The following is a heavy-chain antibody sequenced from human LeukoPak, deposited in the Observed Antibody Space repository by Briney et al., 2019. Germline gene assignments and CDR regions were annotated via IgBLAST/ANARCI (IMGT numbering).Heavy chain of an antibody. V-gene: IGHV4-59*01. Sequence: PSETLSLTCSVSGGSIRHSYWTWIRQTPEKGLGWIGYVYDNGNSNSRSSLRSRVSMSVDTSKNEFSLKLGSVTAADTAVYFCARGSRYKPDFFDDWGLGTPVTVSS. CDR3: ARGSRYKPDFFDD. D-gene: IGHD3-3*01. J-gene: IGHJ4*02. CDR2: VYDNGNS. CDR1: GGSIRHSY.